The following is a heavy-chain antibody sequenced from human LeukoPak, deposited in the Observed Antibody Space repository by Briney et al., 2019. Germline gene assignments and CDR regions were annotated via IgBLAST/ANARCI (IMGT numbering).Heavy chain of an antibody. J-gene: IGHJ6*03. CDR3: ARGLSYYDILTGYSYPYYYYMDV. D-gene: IGHD3-9*01. CDR1: GITDSSNY. Sequence: AGSLRLSCAATGITDSSNYKSWVRQDQGKGLEWDSVTQSAGNTYYADSVKGRFTISRDNSKNTLYLQMNSLRAEDTAVYYCARGLSYYDILTGYSYPYYYYMDVWGKGTTVIVSS. V-gene: IGHV3-53*01. CDR2: TQSAGNT.